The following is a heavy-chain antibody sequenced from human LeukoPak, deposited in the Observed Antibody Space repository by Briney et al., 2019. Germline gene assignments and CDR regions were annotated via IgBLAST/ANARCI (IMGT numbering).Heavy chain of an antibody. Sequence: PGGSLRLSCAASGFSFSSDSMNWVRQAPGEGLEWVSSISRTSIYIYHAESVKGRFTISRDNAKNSLYLQMNSLRAEDTAVYYCAREGTMEEFDYWGQGTLVTVSS. CDR3: AREGTMEEFDY. CDR1: GFSFSSDS. J-gene: IGHJ4*02. CDR2: ISRTSIYI. V-gene: IGHV3-21*01. D-gene: IGHD1-7*01.